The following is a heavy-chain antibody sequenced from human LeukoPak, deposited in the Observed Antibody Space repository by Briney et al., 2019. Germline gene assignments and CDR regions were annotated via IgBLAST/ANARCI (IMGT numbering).Heavy chain of an antibody. D-gene: IGHD3-10*01. V-gene: IGHV3-74*01. CDR2: INDDGSFR. J-gene: IGHJ1*01. Sequence: QSGGSLRLSCAASGITFSGAWVHWVRQAPGKGLVWVSRINDDGSFRRYANSVKGRFTISRDNAKNTLFLQMDSLRAEDTAVYYCARVSGPGMSEYYHLWGQGTLVTVSS. CDR3: ARVSGPGMSEYYHL. CDR1: GITFSGAW.